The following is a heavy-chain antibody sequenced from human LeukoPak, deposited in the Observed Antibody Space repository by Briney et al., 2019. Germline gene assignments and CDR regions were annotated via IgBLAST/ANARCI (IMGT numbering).Heavy chain of an antibody. CDR2: ISSSGSTI. J-gene: IGHJ6*03. Sequence: GGSLRLSCAASGFTFSSYEMNWVRQAPGRGLEWVSYISSSGSTIYYADSVKGRFTISRDNAKNSLYLQMNSLRAEDTAVYYCVRGRNVVVPAAMLYYYYYMDVWGKGTTVTVSS. CDR3: VRGRNVVVPAAMLYYYYYMDV. CDR1: GFTFSSYE. V-gene: IGHV3-48*03. D-gene: IGHD2-2*01.